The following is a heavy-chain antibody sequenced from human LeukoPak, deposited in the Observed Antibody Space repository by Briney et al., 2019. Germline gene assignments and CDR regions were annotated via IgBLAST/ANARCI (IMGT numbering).Heavy chain of an antibody. V-gene: IGHV3-15*01. Sequence: GGSLRLSCAASGFTFSNAWMSWVRQAPGKGLEWVGRITSKTDGGTTDYVAPVKGRFTISRDDAKNTPYLQMNSLKTDDTAVYYCTTDLRYFDRTGFAFDVWGQGTLVTVSS. CDR1: GFTFSNAW. J-gene: IGHJ3*01. D-gene: IGHD3-9*01. CDR2: ITSKTDGGTT. CDR3: TTDLRYFDRTGFAFDV.